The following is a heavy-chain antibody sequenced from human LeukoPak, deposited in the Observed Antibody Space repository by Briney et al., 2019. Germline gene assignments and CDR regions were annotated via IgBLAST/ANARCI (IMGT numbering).Heavy chain of an antibody. Sequence: SETLSLTCAVYGESFSGYYWTWIRQPPGKGLEWIGSIYYSGSTYYNPSLKSRVTISVDTSKNQFSLKLSSVTAADTAVYYCASSGYYALRGAFDIWGQGTMVTVSS. CDR2: IYYSGST. CDR3: ASSGYYALRGAFDI. V-gene: IGHV4-34*01. CDR1: GESFSGYY. D-gene: IGHD3-22*01. J-gene: IGHJ3*02.